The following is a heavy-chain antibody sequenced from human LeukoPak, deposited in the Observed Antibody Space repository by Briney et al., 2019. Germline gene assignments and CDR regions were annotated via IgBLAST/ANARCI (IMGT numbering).Heavy chain of an antibody. CDR2: IGTGTDT. V-gene: IGHV3-13*01. Sequence: PGGSLRLSCAASGFTFDDYAMHWVRQAPGKGLEWVSHIGTGTDTHYSGSVRGRFTISRENAKNSLYLHMNSLRAGDTAVYYCARDRRADYGRNDDAFDIWGQGTMVTV. CDR3: ARDRRADYGRNDDAFDI. J-gene: IGHJ3*02. CDR1: GFTFDDYA. D-gene: IGHD4-17*01.